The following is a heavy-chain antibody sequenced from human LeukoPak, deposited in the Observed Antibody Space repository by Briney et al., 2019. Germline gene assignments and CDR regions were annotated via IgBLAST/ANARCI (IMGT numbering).Heavy chain of an antibody. CDR1: GFTFSSNW. CDR3: VRDGVGAPPFDY. CDR2: IKGDGSST. V-gene: IGHV3-74*01. Sequence: GGSLRLSCAASGFTFSSNWMHWVRQAPGKGLVWVSRIKGDGSSTSYADSVKGRFTISRDNAKNTLFLQMNSLRAEDTAVYYCVRDGVGAPPFDYWGQGTLVTVSS. D-gene: IGHD1-26*01. J-gene: IGHJ4*02.